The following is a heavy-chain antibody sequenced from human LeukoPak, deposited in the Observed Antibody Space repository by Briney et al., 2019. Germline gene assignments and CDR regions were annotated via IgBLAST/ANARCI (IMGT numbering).Heavy chain of an antibody. D-gene: IGHD3-10*01. V-gene: IGHV4-39*07. CDR3: ARVTGSYYYYYYMDV. CDR2: ISYSGST. CDR1: SGSIRNTNYY. Sequence: SETLSLTCTVSSGSIRNTNYYWGWIRQPPGKGLEWIGSISYSGSTYYNPSLKSRVTISVDTSTNQFSLKLGSVTAADTAMYNCARVTGSYYYYYYMDVWGKGTTVTVSS. J-gene: IGHJ6*03.